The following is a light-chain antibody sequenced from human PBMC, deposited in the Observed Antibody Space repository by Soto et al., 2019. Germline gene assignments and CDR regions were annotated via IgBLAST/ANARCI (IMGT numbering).Light chain of an antibody. CDR3: QQYGSSPQFT. CDR1: QSVSSNF. CDR2: GAS. J-gene: IGKJ3*01. V-gene: IGKV3-20*01. Sequence: EIVLTQSPGTLSLSPGERATLSCRASQSVSSNFLAWYQQKPGQAPRLLIYGASTRATGIPDRFSGSGSGTDFTLTIIRLEPADFAVYYCQQYGSSPQFTFGPGTKVDIK.